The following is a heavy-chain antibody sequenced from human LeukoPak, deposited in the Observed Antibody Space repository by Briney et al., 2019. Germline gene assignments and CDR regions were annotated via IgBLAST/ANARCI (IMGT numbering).Heavy chain of an antibody. Sequence: ASVKVSCKASGYTFTSYDINWVRQATGQGLEWMGWVNPNSGNTGYAQKFQGRVTMTRNTSISTAYMELSSLRSEDTAVYYCARVGYSSGWYYFDYWGQGTLVTVSS. D-gene: IGHD6-19*01. CDR1: GYTFTSYD. J-gene: IGHJ4*02. CDR3: ARVGYSSGWYYFDY. V-gene: IGHV1-8*01. CDR2: VNPNSGNT.